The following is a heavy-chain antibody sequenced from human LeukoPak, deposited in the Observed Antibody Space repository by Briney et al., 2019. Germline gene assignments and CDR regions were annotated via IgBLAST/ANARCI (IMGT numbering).Heavy chain of an antibody. Sequence: GGSLRLSCAASGFTFSSYAMSWVRQAPGKGLEWVSGISGSDGNTYYADSVKGRFTISRDNSKNTLYLQMNSLRAEDTAVYYCAKDRAPTTVTTVDYWGQGTLVTVSS. CDR3: AKDRAPTTVTTVDY. D-gene: IGHD4-17*01. CDR1: GFTFSSYA. V-gene: IGHV3-23*01. J-gene: IGHJ4*02. CDR2: ISGSDGNT.